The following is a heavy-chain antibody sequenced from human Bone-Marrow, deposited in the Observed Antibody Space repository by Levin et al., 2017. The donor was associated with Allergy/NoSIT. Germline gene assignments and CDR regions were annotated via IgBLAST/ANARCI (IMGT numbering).Heavy chain of an antibody. V-gene: IGHV4-38-2*02. D-gene: IGHD3-22*01. CDR1: GYSISSGYY. CDR2: IYHSGST. CDR3: ARDMIVVVLDY. Sequence: GSLRLSCTVSGYSISSGYYWGWIRQPPGKGLEWIGSIYHSGSTYYNPSLKSRVTISVDTSKNQFSLKLSSVTAADTAVYYCARDMIVVVLDYWGQGTLVTVSS. J-gene: IGHJ4*02.